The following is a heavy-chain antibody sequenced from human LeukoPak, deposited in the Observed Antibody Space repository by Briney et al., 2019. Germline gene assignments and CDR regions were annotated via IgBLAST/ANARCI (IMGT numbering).Heavy chain of an antibody. V-gene: IGHV5-51*01. J-gene: IGHJ4*02. CDR1: GYSFTSYW. D-gene: IGHD5-18*01. Sequence: KPGESLKISCKGSGYSFTSYWIGWVRQMPGKGLELMGIFYPGDSETRYSPSFQGQVTFSADRSINTAYLQWSSLKASDTAMYYCARPSGFSYGRFDHWGQGTLVTFAT. CDR3: ARPSGFSYGRFDH. CDR2: FYPGDSET.